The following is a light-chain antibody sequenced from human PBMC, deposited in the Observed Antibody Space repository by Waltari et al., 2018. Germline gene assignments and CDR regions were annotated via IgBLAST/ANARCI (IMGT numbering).Light chain of an antibody. V-gene: IGLV2-14*03. CDR2: DVT. Sequence: QSALTQPASVSGSPGQSITISCTGTNSNVGGFNYVSWYQQHPGKAPKLIIYDVTTRPSGGSDRVSGSKSGNMASLTISGLQADDEADYHCCSYSGSSTSVVLGGGTKLTVL. J-gene: IGLJ2*01. CDR1: NSNVGGFNY. CDR3: CSYSGSSTSVV.